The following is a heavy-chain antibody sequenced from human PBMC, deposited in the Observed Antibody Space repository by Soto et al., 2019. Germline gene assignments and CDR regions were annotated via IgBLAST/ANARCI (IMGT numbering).Heavy chain of an antibody. J-gene: IGHJ5*02. CDR3: ARQGAGYYGYVTWFDP. CDR2: INHSGST. V-gene: IGHV4-34*01. D-gene: IGHD3-10*01. CDR1: GGSFSGYY. Sequence: PSETLSLTCAVYGGSFSGYYWSWIRQPPGKGLEWIGEINHSGSTNYNPSLKSRVTISVDTSKNQFSLKLSSVTAADTAVYYCARQGAGYYGYVTWFDPWGQGTLVTVSS.